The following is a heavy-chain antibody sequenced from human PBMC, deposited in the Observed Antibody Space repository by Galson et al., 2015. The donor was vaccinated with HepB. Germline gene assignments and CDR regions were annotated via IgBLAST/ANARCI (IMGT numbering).Heavy chain of an antibody. Sequence: SLRLSCAASGFTFSGYAMHWVRQAPGKGLEWVAVISYDGSNKYYADSVKGRFTISRDNSKNTLYLQMNSLRAEDTAVYYCARGGIVVVVAAPVSIHAFDIWGQGTMVTVSS. J-gene: IGHJ3*02. V-gene: IGHV3-30-3*01. D-gene: IGHD2-15*01. CDR1: GFTFSGYA. CDR2: ISYDGSNK. CDR3: ARGGIVVVVAAPVSIHAFDI.